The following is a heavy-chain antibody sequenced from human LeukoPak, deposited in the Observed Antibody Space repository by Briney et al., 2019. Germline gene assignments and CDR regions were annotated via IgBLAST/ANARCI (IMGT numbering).Heavy chain of an antibody. V-gene: IGHV4-4*07. Sequence: SETLSLTCTVSGGSISSYYWSWIRQPAGKGLEWIGRIYTSGSTNYNPSLKSRVTMSVDTSKNQFSLKLSSVTAADTAVYYCARTPYYYDSSGASYYYYGMDVWGQGTTVTVSS. J-gene: IGHJ6*02. CDR1: GGSISSYY. CDR3: ARTPYYYDSSGASYYYYGMDV. D-gene: IGHD3-22*01. CDR2: IYTSGST.